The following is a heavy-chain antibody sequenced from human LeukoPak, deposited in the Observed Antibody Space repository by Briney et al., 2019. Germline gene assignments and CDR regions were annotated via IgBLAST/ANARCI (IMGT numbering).Heavy chain of an antibody. CDR2: ISPNGAST. J-gene: IGHJ6*03. V-gene: IGHV1-46*03. CDR3: ARDPRSRNDGFYYYIDV. D-gene: IGHD1-1*01. Sequence: GASVKVSCKASGYTFTNYYIHWVRQAPGQGLEWMGVISPNGASTTYAQKLQGRVTVTRDTSTSTVYKQLSSLRSEDTAKYYGARDPRSRNDGFYYYIDVWGQGTTVTVSS. CDR1: GYTFTNYY.